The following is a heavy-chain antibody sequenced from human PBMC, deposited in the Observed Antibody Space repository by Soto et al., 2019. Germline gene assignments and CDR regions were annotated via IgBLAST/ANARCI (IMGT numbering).Heavy chain of an antibody. Sequence: QVQLVQSGAEVKKPGASVKVSCKASGYTFTNFGISWVRQAPGQGLEWMGWISAYNGNTNYAQNFQGRVTMTTDTSTSPGYMELRGLGADDTAVYYCAGGGTPIDYWGQGTLVTVSS. V-gene: IGHV1-18*01. D-gene: IGHD2-15*01. J-gene: IGHJ4*02. CDR1: GYTFTNFG. CDR3: AGGGTPIDY. CDR2: ISAYNGNT.